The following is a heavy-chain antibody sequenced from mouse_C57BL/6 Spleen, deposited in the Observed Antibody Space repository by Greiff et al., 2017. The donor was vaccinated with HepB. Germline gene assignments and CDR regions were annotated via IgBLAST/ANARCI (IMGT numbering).Heavy chain of an antibody. CDR1: GFNIKDDY. J-gene: IGHJ3*01. CDR2: IDPENGDT. CDR3: TTGDSSGGFAY. D-gene: IGHD3-2*02. Sequence: VQLQQSGAELVRPGASVKLSCTASGFNIKDDYMHWVKQRPEQGLEWIGWIDPENGDTEYASKFQGKATITADTSSNTAYLQLSSLTSEDTAVYYGTTGDSSGGFAYWGQGTLVTVSA. V-gene: IGHV14-4*01.